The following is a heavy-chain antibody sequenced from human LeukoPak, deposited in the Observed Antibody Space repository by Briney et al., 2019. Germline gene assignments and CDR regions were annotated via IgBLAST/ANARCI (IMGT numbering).Heavy chain of an antibody. J-gene: IGHJ5*02. CDR3: ATDHSMANTAWCFDP. CDR1: GYTITNNY. Sequence: ASVKVSCKASGYTITNNYMHWVRQPPGKGRDWMGVINPSGTGTNYAQKFQGRLTMSRDTSTSTVYMELSSLRSEDTDFYYCATDHSMANTAWCFDPWGQGTLVTVSS. D-gene: IGHD2-15*01. V-gene: IGHV1-46*01. CDR2: INPSGTGT.